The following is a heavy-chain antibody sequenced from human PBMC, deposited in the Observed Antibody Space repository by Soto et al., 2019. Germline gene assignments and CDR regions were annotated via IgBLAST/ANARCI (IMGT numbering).Heavy chain of an antibody. V-gene: IGHV1-46*03. Sequence: QVQLVQSGAEVKKPGASVKVSCEASGYTFTSYYMHWVRQAPGQGLEWMGIINPSGGNTDYAQKFQGRVTMTRDTSTSTVYMRLSSLRSEDTAVYYCARPPRGRSRDAFDIWGQGTMVTVSS. CDR1: GYTFTSYY. CDR3: ARPPRGRSRDAFDI. CDR2: INPSGGNT. J-gene: IGHJ3*02. D-gene: IGHD3-10*01.